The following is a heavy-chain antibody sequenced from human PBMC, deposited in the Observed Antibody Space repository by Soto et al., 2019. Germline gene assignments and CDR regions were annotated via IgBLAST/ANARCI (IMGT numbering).Heavy chain of an antibody. CDR2: IKSITDGGTT. CDR3: TTDSADIVVVPATFGMDV. J-gene: IGHJ6*02. V-gene: IGHV3-15*01. Sequence: EVQLVESGGGLVKPGGSLRLSCAASGITFSNAWMTRVRQAPGKGLEWVGRIKSITDGGTTDYAAPVKGRFTISRDDSKDTLYLQMNNLRTEDTAVYHCTTDSADIVVVPATFGMDVWGQGTTVTVSS. D-gene: IGHD2-2*01. CDR1: GITFSNAW.